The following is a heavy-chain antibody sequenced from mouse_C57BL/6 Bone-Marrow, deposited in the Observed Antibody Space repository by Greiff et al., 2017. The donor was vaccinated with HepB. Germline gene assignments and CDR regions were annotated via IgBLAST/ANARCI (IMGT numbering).Heavy chain of an antibody. Sequence: VQLQQSGAELVRPGASVKLSCTASGFNIKDDYMHWVKQRPEQGLEWIGWIDPENGDTEYASKFQGKATITADTSSNTAYLQLSSLTSEDTAVYYCTTGGITPFDYWGQGTTLTVSS. CDR2: IDPENGDT. CDR1: GFNIKDDY. J-gene: IGHJ2*01. V-gene: IGHV14-4*01. D-gene: IGHD1-1*01. CDR3: TTGGITPFDY.